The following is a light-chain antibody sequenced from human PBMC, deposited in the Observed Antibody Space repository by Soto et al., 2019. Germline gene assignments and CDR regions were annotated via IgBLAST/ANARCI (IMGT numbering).Light chain of an antibody. J-gene: IGLJ1*01. CDR1: SSDIGTYNY. V-gene: IGLV2-14*01. CDR3: NSSTSSSTLYV. CDR2: EVS. Sequence: QSVLTQPASVSGSPGQSITISCTGTSSDIGTYNYVSWYQQHPGKAPKLMLYEVSNRPSGVSNRFFGSKSGNTASLTISGLQXXXXXXYFCNSSTSSSTLYVFGTGTKLTVL.